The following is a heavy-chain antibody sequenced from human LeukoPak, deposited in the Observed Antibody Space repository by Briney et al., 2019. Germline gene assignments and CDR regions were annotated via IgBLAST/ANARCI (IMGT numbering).Heavy chain of an antibody. CDR1: GNTFTRNY. V-gene: IGHV1-46*01. CDR3: ARDGDASGRSWFDP. CDR2: INPSGDSS. J-gene: IGHJ5*02. D-gene: IGHD3-10*01. Sequence: GASVKVSCKASGNTFTRNYMHWVRQAPGQGLEWMGIINPSGDSSSYARKFQGRVTLTRDTSTSTVYMELSNLRSEDTAVYYCARDGDASGRSWFDPWGQGTLVTVSS.